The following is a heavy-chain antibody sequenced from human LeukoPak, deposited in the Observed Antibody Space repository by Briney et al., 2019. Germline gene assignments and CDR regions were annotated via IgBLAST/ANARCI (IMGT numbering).Heavy chain of an antibody. CDR2: ISNNGGYT. Sequence: GGSLRLSCAASGFTFSSSAMSWVRQAPGKGLEWVSAISNNGGYTYYADSVQGRFTISRDNSKSTLCLQMNSLRAENTAVYYCAKQLGYCSDGSCYFPYWGQGTLVTVSS. J-gene: IGHJ4*02. V-gene: IGHV3-23*01. CDR1: GFTFSSSA. D-gene: IGHD2-15*01. CDR3: AKQLGYCSDGSCYFPY.